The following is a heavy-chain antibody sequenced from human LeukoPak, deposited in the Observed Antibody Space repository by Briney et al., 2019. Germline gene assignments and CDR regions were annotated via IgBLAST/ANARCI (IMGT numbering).Heavy chain of an antibody. CDR3: ARYDYGDQFDY. J-gene: IGHJ4*02. Sequence: PSETLSLTCTVSGGSISSSSYYWSWIRQPAGKGLEWIGRIYTSGSTNYNPSLKSRVTMSVDTSKSQFSLKLSSVTAADTAVYYCARYDYGDQFDYWGQGTLVTVSS. CDR2: IYTSGST. CDR1: GGSISSSSYY. V-gene: IGHV4-61*02. D-gene: IGHD4-17*01.